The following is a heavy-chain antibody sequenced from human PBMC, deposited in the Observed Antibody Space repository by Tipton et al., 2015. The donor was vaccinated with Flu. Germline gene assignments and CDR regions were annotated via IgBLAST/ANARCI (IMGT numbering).Heavy chain of an antibody. J-gene: IGHJ3*02. V-gene: IGHV5-51*03. CDR2: IYPGDSDT. CDR1: GYDFTSAW. Sequence: QLVQSGAEVKKPGESQTISCQGSGYDFTSAWIAWVRLTPGKGLEWIGTIYPGDSDTTYNPSFEGQVTISAAKFISTAYLQWISLRTSDSAIFFCARRSTLAEFDIWGQGTVLAVSP. D-gene: IGHD5/OR15-5a*01. CDR3: ARRSTLAEFDI.